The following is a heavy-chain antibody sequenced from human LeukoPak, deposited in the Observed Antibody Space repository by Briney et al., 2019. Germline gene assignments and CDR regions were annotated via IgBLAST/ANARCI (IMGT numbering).Heavy chain of an antibody. CDR1: GFTLISYS. CDR3: ARAPSTYCSDTTCPPGY. J-gene: IGHJ4*02. D-gene: IGHD2-2*01. Sequence: GGSLRLSCAASGFTLISYSMNWVRQAPGKGLEWVSSISSSSSYIYYADSVKGRFTISRDNVKNSLYLQMNSLRAEDTAVYYCARAPSTYCSDTTCPPGYWGQGTLVTVSS. CDR2: ISSSSSYI. V-gene: IGHV3-21*01.